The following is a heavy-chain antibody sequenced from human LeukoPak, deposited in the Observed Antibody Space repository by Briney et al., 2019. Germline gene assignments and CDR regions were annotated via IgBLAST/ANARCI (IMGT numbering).Heavy chain of an antibody. D-gene: IGHD4-17*01. CDR1: EFTFSSYG. CDR2: IRYDGSNK. Sequence: GGSLRLSCAASEFTFSSYGMHWVRQAPGKGLEWVAFIRYDGSNKYYADSVKGRFTISRDNSKNTLYLQMNSLRAEDTAVYYCAKEIWPTVTTPGWTYFDYWGQGALVTVSS. J-gene: IGHJ4*02. CDR3: AKEIWPTVTTPGWTYFDY. V-gene: IGHV3-30*02.